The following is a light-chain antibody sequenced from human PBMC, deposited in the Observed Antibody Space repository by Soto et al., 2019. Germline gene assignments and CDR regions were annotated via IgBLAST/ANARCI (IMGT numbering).Light chain of an antibody. CDR3: QQYNTYSP. CDR2: KAY. CDR1: QSISSW. J-gene: IGKJ4*02. V-gene: IGKV1-5*03. Sequence: DIQMTQSPSTLSASVRNKVTITCRASQSISSWLAWYQQKPGKAPKLLIYKAYSLESGVSSRFSGSGSGTEFTLTISRLQHDDVATYYCQQYNTYSPFGGGTKADIK.